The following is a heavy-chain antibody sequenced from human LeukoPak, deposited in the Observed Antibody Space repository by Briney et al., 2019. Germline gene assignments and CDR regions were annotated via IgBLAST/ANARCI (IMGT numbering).Heavy chain of an antibody. Sequence: GSLRLSCAASGFTFTDYWMHWVRQAPGKGLVWVSRINGDGSGTSYADSVKGRFTISRDNAKNTVYLQMNSLRAEDTAVYYCTRDFYGIDYWGQGTLVTVSS. D-gene: IGHD3-10*01. CDR3: TRDFYGIDY. V-gene: IGHV3-74*01. CDR1: GFTFTDYW. J-gene: IGHJ4*02. CDR2: INGDGSGT.